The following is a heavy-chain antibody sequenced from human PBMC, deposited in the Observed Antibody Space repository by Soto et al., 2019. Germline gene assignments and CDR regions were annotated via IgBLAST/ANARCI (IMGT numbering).Heavy chain of an antibody. J-gene: IGHJ4*02. Sequence: GGSLRLSCSASAFTCSSYAMSWVRQAPVKGLEWVSAISGSGGSTYYADSVKGRFTLSRDNSKNTLYLQMNSLRAEDTAVYYCAKQVSSSPFDYWGQGTLVTVSS. CDR2: ISGSGGST. D-gene: IGHD6-6*01. CDR3: AKQVSSSPFDY. CDR1: AFTCSSYA. V-gene: IGHV3-23*01.